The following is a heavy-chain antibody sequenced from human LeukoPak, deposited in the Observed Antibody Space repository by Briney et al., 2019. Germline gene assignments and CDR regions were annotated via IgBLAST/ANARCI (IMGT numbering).Heavy chain of an antibody. CDR1: GYTFTSYG. D-gene: IGHD3-3*01. J-gene: IGHJ4*02. CDR3: ARDRYYDFWSGSHYLDY. V-gene: IGHV1-18*01. Sequence: ASVKVSCKASGYTFTSYGISWVRQAPGQGLEWMGWISAYNGNTNYAQKLQGRVTMTTDTSTSTAYMELSSLRSVDTAMYYCARDRYYDFWSGSHYLDYWGQGTLVTVSS. CDR2: ISAYNGNT.